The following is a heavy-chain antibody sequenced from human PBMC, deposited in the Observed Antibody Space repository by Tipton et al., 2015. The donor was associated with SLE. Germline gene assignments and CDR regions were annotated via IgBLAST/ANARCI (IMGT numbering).Heavy chain of an antibody. J-gene: IGHJ4*02. CDR3: ARGGNYDFFRSPHAYFDY. CDR1: GGSFSGYY. V-gene: IGHV4-34*01. Sequence: TLSLTCTVSGGSFSGYYWNWIRQPPGKGLEWIGEINHSGGTNYNPSLKSRVTISVDTSKNQFSLKLSSVTAADTAVYYCARGGNYDFFRSPHAYFDYWGQGTLVTVSS. CDR2: INHSGGT. D-gene: IGHD3-3*01.